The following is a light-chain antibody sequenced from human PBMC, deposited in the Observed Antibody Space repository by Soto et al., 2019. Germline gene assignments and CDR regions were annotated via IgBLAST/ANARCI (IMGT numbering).Light chain of an antibody. J-gene: IGLJ1*01. Sequence: QSALTQPPSASGSPGQSVTISCTGTSSDVGGYNYVSWYQQHPGKAPKLMIYEVSKRPSGVPDRFSGSKFGNTASLTISGLQAEDEADYYCCSYAGSFIFVFGTGTKLTVL. CDR3: CSYAGSFIFV. CDR2: EVS. CDR1: SSDVGGYNY. V-gene: IGLV2-8*01.